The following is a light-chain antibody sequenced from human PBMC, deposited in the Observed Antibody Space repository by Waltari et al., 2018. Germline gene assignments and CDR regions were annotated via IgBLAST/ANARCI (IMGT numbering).Light chain of an antibody. V-gene: IGKV3-20*01. CDR3: QHYKSLPVS. J-gene: IGKJ1*01. Sequence: IVLTQSPGTLSLSPGERATLSCRASQSVSIYLAWYQQKPGQAPRILIYHTSTRATGIPDRFSGSGSGTDFSLTISGLEPEDFAVYYCQHYKSLPVSFGQGTRVEIK. CDR2: HTS. CDR1: QSVSIY.